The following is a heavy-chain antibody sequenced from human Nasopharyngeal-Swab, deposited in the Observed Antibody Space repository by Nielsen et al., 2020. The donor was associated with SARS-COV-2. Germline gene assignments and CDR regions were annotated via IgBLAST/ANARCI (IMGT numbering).Heavy chain of an antibody. J-gene: IGHJ5*01. CDR1: GFTFSSYW. CDR2: INRDGSGT. V-gene: IGHV3-74*01. CDR3: ARDCDTATCYRSAADT. Sequence: GESLKISCAASGFTFSSYWMHWVRQARGKGLMWVARINRDGSGTNYADSVKGRFTISRDNAKNTLYLQMNTLSAEDTGVYYCARDCDTATCYRSAADTWGQGTLVTVSS. D-gene: IGHD2-2*01.